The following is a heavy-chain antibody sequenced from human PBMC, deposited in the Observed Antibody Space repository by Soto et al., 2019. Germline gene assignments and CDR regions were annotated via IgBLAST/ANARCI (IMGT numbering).Heavy chain of an antibody. CDR2: INPSIGTT. CDR3: ISTLGARFDY. Sequence: DSVKVSCKASGYTFTSQNMHWVRQAPGQGLEWMGVINPSIGTTTYAQKFQGRVTMTSDTSTSSVYMEVSSLRSEDTAVYYCISTLGARFDYWGQGTLVTVSS. CDR1: GYTFTSQN. V-gene: IGHV1-46*03. J-gene: IGHJ4*02. D-gene: IGHD1-26*01.